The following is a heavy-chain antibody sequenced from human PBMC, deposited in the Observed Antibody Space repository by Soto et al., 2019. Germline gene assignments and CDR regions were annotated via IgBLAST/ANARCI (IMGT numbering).Heavy chain of an antibody. V-gene: IGHV1-69*06. CDR3: ASWTIVVVTASPPSYYYYGMDV. CDR1: GGTFSSYA. CDR2: IIPIFGTA. Sequence: QVQLVQSGAEVKKPGSSVKVSCKASGGTFSSYAISWVRQAPGQGLEWMGGIIPIFGTANYAQKFQGRVTITADKSTSTAYMELSSLRSEDTAVYYCASWTIVVVTASPPSYYYYGMDVWGQGTTVTVSS. J-gene: IGHJ6*02. D-gene: IGHD2-21*02.